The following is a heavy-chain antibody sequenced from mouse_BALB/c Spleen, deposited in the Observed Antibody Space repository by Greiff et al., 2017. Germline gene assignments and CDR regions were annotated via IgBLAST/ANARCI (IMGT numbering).Heavy chain of an antibody. CDR1: GFTFSSFG. J-gene: IGHJ1*01. CDR2: ISSGSSTI. CDR3: ARNDGWYFDV. V-gene: IGHV5-17*02. D-gene: IGHD2-3*01. Sequence: EVQRVESGGGLVQPGGSRKLSCAASGFTFSSFGMHWVRQAPEKGLEWVAYISSGSSTIYYADTVKGRFTISRDNPKNTLFLQMTSLRSEDTAMYYCARNDGWYFDVWGAGTTVTVSS.